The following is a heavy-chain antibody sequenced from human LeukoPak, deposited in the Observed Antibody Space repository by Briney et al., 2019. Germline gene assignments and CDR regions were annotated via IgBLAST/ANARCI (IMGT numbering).Heavy chain of an antibody. CDR3: VRGGIVGTTFIDY. CDR1: GFTFSSYW. J-gene: IGHJ4*02. D-gene: IGHD1-26*01. Sequence: GGSLRLSCSASGFTFSSYWMHWVRQAPGKGLVWVSRINSDGSNTINADSVKDRFTISRDNAKNTLYLQMNSLRAEDTAVYYCVRGGIVGTTFIDYWGQGTLVTVSS. V-gene: IGHV3-74*01. CDR2: INSDGSNT.